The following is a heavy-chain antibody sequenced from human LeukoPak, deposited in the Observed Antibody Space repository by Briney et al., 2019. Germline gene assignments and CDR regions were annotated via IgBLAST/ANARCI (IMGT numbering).Heavy chain of an antibody. V-gene: IGHV3-30*03. CDR3: ARATTSGWSPRGYFDL. CDR2: ISYDGSNK. D-gene: IGHD6-19*01. J-gene: IGHJ2*01. CDR1: GFTFSSYG. Sequence: GGSLRLSCAASGFTFSSYGMHWVRQAPGKGLEWVAVISYDGSNKYYADSVKGRFTISRDNSKNTLYLQMNSLRAEDTAVYYCARATTSGWSPRGYFDLWGRGTLVTVSS.